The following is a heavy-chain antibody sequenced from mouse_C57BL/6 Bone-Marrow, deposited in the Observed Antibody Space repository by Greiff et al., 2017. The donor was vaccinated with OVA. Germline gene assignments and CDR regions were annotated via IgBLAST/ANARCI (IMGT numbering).Heavy chain of an antibody. J-gene: IGHJ4*01. Sequence: EVKLVESGGGLVKPGGSLKLSCAASGFTFSDYGMHWVRQAPEQGLEWVAYISSGSSTIYYADTVKGRFTISRDNATNTLFLQMTSLRSEDTAMXYCARDDYAMDYWGQGTSVTVSS. CDR1: GFTFSDYG. CDR2: ISSGSSTI. V-gene: IGHV5-17*01. CDR3: ARDDYAMDY.